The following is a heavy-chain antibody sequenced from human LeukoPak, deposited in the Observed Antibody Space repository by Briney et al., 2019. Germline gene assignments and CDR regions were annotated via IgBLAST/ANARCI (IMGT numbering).Heavy chain of an antibody. J-gene: IGHJ4*02. V-gene: IGHV4-34*01. CDR3: AREATVVTHFDY. Sequence: SETLSLTCAVYGESFIGYYWTWIRQPPGKGLEWIGEINHSGSTNYNPSLKSRVTISVDTSKNQFSLKLSSVTAADTAVYYCAREATVVTHFDYWAQGTLVTVSS. CDR1: GESFIGYY. D-gene: IGHD4-23*01. CDR2: INHSGST.